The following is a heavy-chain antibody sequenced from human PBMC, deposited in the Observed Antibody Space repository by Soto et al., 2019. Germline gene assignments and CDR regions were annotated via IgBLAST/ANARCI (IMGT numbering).Heavy chain of an antibody. CDR1: GGSISSGGYY. CDR3: ARSRITDMDV. Sequence: SETLALTCTVPGGSISSGGYYWSWIRQHPGKGLEWIGYIYYSGSTYYNPSLKSRVTISVDTSKNQFSLKLSSVTAADTAVYYCARSRITDMDVWGQGTTVTVSS. V-gene: IGHV4-30-4*08. D-gene: IGHD3-10*01. CDR2: IYYSGST. J-gene: IGHJ6*02.